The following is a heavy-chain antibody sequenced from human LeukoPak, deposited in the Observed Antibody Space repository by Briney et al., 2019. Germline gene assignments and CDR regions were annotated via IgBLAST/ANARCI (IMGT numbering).Heavy chain of an antibody. Sequence: SVKVSCKASGGTFSSYAISWVRQAPGQGLEWMGGIIPIFGTANYAQKFQGRVTITADESTSTAYMELRSLRSDDTAVYYCARDVGLWGSYRYTPGYWGQGTLVTVSS. CDR1: GGTFSSYA. V-gene: IGHV1-69*13. CDR2: IIPIFGTA. J-gene: IGHJ4*02. CDR3: ARDVGLWGSYRYTPGY. D-gene: IGHD3-16*02.